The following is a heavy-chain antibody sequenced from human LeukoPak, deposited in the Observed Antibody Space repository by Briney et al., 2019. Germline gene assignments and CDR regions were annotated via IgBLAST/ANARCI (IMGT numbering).Heavy chain of an antibody. D-gene: IGHD3-22*01. V-gene: IGHV1-18*01. J-gene: IGHJ4*02. Sequence: ASVKVSCKASGYTFTSYGISWVRQAPGQGLEWMGWISAYNGNTNYAQKLQGRVTMTTDTSTSTAYMKLRSLRSDDTAVYYCARDPDSSGYIGFDYWGQGTLVTVSS. CDR3: ARDPDSSGYIGFDY. CDR2: ISAYNGNT. CDR1: GYTFTSYG.